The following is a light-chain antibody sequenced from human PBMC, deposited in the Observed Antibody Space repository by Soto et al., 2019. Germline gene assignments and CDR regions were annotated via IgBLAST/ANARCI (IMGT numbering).Light chain of an antibody. J-gene: IGKJ1*01. CDR2: KAS. Sequence: DIQMTQSPSTLSGSVGDRVTITCRASQTISSWLAWYQQKPGKAPKLLISKASSLEGGVPSRFSGRGSGTEFTLTISSLQPDDFATYYCQQYYSFWTFGQGTKVDIK. CDR1: QTISSW. CDR3: QQYYSFWT. V-gene: IGKV1-5*03.